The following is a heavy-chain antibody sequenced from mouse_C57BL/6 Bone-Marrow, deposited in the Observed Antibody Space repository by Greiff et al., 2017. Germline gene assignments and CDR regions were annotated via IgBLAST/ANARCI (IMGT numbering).Heavy chain of an antibody. J-gene: IGHJ4*01. Sequence: EVMLVESGGGLVQPGGSLSLSCAASGFTFTDYYMSWVRQPPGNALEWLGFIRNKANGSTTEYSASVKGRFTISRDNSQSILYLQMNALRAEVRATYYCARYYGSSPYAMGYWGQGTSVTVSS. CDR1: GFTFTDYY. D-gene: IGHD1-1*01. V-gene: IGHV7-3*01. CDR3: ARYYGSSPYAMGY. CDR2: IRNKANGSTT.